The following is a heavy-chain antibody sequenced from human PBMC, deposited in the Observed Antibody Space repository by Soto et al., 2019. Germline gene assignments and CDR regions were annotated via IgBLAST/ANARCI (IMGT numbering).Heavy chain of an antibody. D-gene: IGHD6-19*01. CDR3: ARRGSSGWYWYFDL. V-gene: IGHV4-59*08. CDR2: MYYSGNT. J-gene: IGHJ2*01. CDR1: GGSISSHY. Sequence: QVQLQESGPGLVKPSETLSLTCTVSGGSISSHYWSWIRQSPGKGLEWIGYMYYSGNTNYNPSLKCRVTISVDTSKNQFSLKLSSVTAADTAVYYCARRGSSGWYWYFDLWGRGTLVTVSS.